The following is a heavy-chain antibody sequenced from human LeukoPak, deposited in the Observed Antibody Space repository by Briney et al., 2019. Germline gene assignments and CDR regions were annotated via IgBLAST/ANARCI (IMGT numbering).Heavy chain of an antibody. J-gene: IGHJ4*02. Sequence: PGGSLRLSCAASGFTVSSNYMSWVRQAPGKGLEWVSAISGSGGSTYYADSVKGRFTISRDNSKNTLYLQMNSLRAEDTAVYYCAKTLSGWYANWGQGTLVTVSS. CDR1: GFTVSSNY. CDR3: AKTLSGWYAN. CDR2: ISGSGGST. D-gene: IGHD6-19*01. V-gene: IGHV3-23*01.